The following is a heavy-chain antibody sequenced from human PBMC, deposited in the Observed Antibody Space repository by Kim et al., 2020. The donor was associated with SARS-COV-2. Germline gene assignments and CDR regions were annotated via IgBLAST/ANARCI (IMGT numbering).Heavy chain of an antibody. V-gene: IGHV1-2*06. CDR1: GYTFTGYY. CDR2: INPNTGGT. J-gene: IGHJ5*02. CDR3: AKTGDDTGDIWFDP. D-gene: IGHD7-27*01. Sequence: ASVKVSCKASGYTFTGYYIQWVRQAPGQGLEWMGRINPNTGGTNYAQKFRTRVTMTWDTSMSTAYMVLSSLRSDDTAVYYCAKTGDDTGDIWFDPWGQGTLVTVSS.